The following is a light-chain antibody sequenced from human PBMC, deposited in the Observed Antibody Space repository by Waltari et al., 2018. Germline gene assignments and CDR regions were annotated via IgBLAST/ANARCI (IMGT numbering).Light chain of an antibody. CDR1: QGIRSW. V-gene: IGKV1-12*01. J-gene: IGKJ3*01. CDR3: QQANSCRGT. CDR2: GAS. Sequence: DIQITQSPSSVSASVGDRVTIPCRASQGIRSWLAWYQQKPGKAPKLLIYGASSLQSGVPSRFSGSGSGTDFTLTISSLQPEDFATYYCQQANSCRGTFGPGTKVDIK.